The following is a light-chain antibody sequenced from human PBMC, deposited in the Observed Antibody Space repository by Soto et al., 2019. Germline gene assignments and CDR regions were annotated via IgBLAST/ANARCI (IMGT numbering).Light chain of an antibody. CDR3: QQYGSSGLT. V-gene: IGKV3-20*01. J-gene: IGKJ4*01. Sequence: EIVSTQSPGTLSLTTGERDTLSCRASQSVSSSYLAWYQQKPGQAPRPLIYAASSRATGTPDRFSGSGSGTEFTLIISRLEPEDFAVYYCQQYGSSGLTFAGGTKVDI. CDR2: AAS. CDR1: QSVSSSY.